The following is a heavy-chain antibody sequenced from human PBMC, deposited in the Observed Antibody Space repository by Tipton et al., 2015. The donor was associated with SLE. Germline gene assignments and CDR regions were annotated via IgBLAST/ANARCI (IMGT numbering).Heavy chain of an antibody. J-gene: IGHJ4*02. CDR1: GFTFSSYG. CDR2: IRYDGSNK. Sequence: SLRLSCAASGFTFSSYGMHWVRQAPGKGLEWVAFIRYDGSNKYYADSVKGRFTISRDNSKNTLYLQMNSLRAEDTAVYYCAKAGHYYDFWSADYWGQGTLVTVSS. D-gene: IGHD3-3*01. V-gene: IGHV3-30*02. CDR3: AKAGHYYDFWSADY.